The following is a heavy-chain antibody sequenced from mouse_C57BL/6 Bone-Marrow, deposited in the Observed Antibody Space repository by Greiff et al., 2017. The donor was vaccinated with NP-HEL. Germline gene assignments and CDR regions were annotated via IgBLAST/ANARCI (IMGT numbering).Heavy chain of an antibody. J-gene: IGHJ3*01. D-gene: IGHD3-3*01. Sequence: VQRVESGAELARPGASVKLSCKASGYTFTSYGISWVKQRTGQGLEWIGEIYPRSGNTYYNEKFKGQATLTADKSSSTAYMELRSLTSEDSAVYFCARAREYPAWFAYWGQGTLVTVSA. V-gene: IGHV1-81*01. CDR1: GYTFTSYG. CDR2: IYPRSGNT. CDR3: ARAREYPAWFAY.